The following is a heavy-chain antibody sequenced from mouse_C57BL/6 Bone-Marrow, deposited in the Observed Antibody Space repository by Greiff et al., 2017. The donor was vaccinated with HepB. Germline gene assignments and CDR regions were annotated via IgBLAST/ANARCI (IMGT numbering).Heavy chain of an antibody. CDR3: AIYGSRGYFDY. J-gene: IGHJ2*01. CDR2: IYPGDGDT. D-gene: IGHD1-1*01. CDR1: GYAFSSYW. V-gene: IGHV1-80*01. Sequence: QVQLQQSGAELVKPGASVKISCKASGYAFSSYWMNWVKQRPGKGLEWIGQIYPGDGDTNYNGKFKGKATLTSDKSSSTAYMQLSSLTSEDSAVYFCAIYGSRGYFDYWGQGTTLTVSS.